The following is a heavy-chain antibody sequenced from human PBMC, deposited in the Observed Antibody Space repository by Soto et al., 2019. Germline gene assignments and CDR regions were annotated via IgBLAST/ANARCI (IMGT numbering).Heavy chain of an antibody. CDR1: GGSISSYY. CDR2: ISNSGST. V-gene: IGHV4-59*01. CDR3: ARGDYRNAFDR. J-gene: IGHJ3*02. D-gene: IGHD4-17*01. Sequence: SETLSLTCTVSGGSISSYYWSWIRQPPGKGLEWIGYISNSGSTNYNPSLKSRVTTSVDTSKNQFSLKLRSVTAADTAVYYCARGDYRNAFDRWGQGTVVTVS.